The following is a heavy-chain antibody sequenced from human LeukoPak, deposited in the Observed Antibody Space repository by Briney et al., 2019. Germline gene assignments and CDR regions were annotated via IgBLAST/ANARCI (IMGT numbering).Heavy chain of an antibody. V-gene: IGHV4-59*01. CDR3: VRGVTTHDY. CDR2: IYYSGST. Sequence: SETLSLTCTVSGGSISSYYWSWIRQPPGKGLEWIGYIYYSGSTNYNPSLKSRVTISVDTSKNQFSLKLSSVTAADTAVYYCVRGVTTHDYWGQGTLVTVSS. J-gene: IGHJ4*02. D-gene: IGHD4-11*01. CDR1: GGSISSYY.